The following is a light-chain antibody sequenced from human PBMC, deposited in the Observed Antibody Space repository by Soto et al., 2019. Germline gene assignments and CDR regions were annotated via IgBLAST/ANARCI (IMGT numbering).Light chain of an antibody. CDR2: KVS. V-gene: IGKV2-30*02. CDR1: QSLVHSDGIAY. J-gene: IGKJ5*01. Sequence: DVVMTQSPLSLPVTLGQPASISCRSNQSLVHSDGIAYFSWFQXRPGRSPRRXIYKVSNRDSGVPARFSGSGSGTAVALKISRVEAEDGGVYYCMQGTHWPITFGQGTRLEIK. CDR3: MQGTHWPIT.